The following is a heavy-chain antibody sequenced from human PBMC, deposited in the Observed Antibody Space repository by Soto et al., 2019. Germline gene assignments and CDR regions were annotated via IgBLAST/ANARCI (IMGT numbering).Heavy chain of an antibody. CDR2: IISSGSST. V-gene: IGHV3-21*01. D-gene: IGHD6-6*01. CDR3: ARARPQQGYYYYYYMDV. J-gene: IGHJ6*03. Sequence: PGGSLRLSCAASGFTFSSYSMNWVRQAPGKGLEECSSIISSGSSTYYADSVKGRFTISRDNSKNTLYLQMNSLRAEDTAVYYCARARPQQGYYYYYYMDVWGKGTTVTVSS. CDR1: GFTFSSYS.